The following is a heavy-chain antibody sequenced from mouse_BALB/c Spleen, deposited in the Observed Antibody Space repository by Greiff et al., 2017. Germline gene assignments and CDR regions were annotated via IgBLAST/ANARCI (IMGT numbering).Heavy chain of an antibody. D-gene: IGHD4-1*01. V-gene: IGHV3-8*02. CDR2: ISYSGST. CDR1: GDSITSGY. Sequence: DVHLVESGPSLVKPSQTLSLTCSVTGDSITSGYWNWIRKFPGNKLEYMGYISYSGSTYYNPSLKSRISITRDTSKNQYYLQLNSVTTEDTATYYCARYLTGTGAMDYWGQGTSVTVSS. J-gene: IGHJ4*01. CDR3: ARYLTGTGAMDY.